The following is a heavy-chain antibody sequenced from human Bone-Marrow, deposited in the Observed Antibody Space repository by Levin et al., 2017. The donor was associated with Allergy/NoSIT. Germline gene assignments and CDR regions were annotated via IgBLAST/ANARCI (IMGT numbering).Heavy chain of an antibody. CDR2: IYHSGST. V-gene: IGHV4-59*01. Sequence: SETLSLTCSVSGGSISSYYWSWIRQPPGKGLEWIAYIYHSGSTNYNPSLKSRVTISVDRSKKLFSLKLNSVTAADTAVYYCAGGVGTTHFQHWGQGTLVTVSS. J-gene: IGHJ1*01. D-gene: IGHD3-16*01. CDR3: AGGVGTTHFQH. CDR1: GGSISSYY.